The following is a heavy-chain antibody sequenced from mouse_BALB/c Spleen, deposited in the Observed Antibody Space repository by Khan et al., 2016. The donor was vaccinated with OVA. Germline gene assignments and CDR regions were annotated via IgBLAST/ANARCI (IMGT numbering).Heavy chain of an antibody. CDR2: IDPYNGGT. CDR1: GYSFTDYN. D-gene: IGHD1-1*01. J-gene: IGHJ2*01. Sequence: VQLQQSGPELVKPGASVKVSCKASGYSFTDYNMFWVKQSHGKSLEWIGYIDPYNGGTSYNQKFKGKATLTVDKSSSTAFMNLSSLTSEDSAVFYCARTDYYGSSYYFDYWGQGTTLTVSS. CDR3: ARTDYYGSSYYFDY. V-gene: IGHV1S135*01.